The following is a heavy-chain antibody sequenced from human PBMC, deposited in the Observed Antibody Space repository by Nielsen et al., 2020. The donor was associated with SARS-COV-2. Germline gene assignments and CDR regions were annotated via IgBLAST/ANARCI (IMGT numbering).Heavy chain of an antibody. V-gene: IGHV3-23*01. Sequence: GESLKISCAASGFTFSSYAMSWVRQAPGKGLEWVSAISGSGGSTYYADSVKGRFTISRDNSKNTLYLQMSSLRAEDTAVYYCVLSLNVLRFLEWLIPLGHGMDVWGQGTTVTVSS. CDR3: VLSLNVLRFLEWLIPLGHGMDV. CDR1: GFTFSSYA. D-gene: IGHD3-3*01. CDR2: ISGSGGST. J-gene: IGHJ6*02.